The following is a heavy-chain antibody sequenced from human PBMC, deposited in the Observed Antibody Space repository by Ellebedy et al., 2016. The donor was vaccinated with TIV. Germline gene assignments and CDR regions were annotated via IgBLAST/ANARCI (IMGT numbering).Heavy chain of an antibody. D-gene: IGHD1-26*01. Sequence: ASVKVSXKASGYTFTSYYMHWVRQAPGQGLEWMGIINPSGGSTTYAQKFQGRVTMTRDTSASTFYMELSSLRSEDTAVYYCARASGSYYLHISDYWGQGTLVTVSS. CDR1: GYTFTSYY. V-gene: IGHV1-46*03. J-gene: IGHJ4*02. CDR3: ARASGSYYLHISDY. CDR2: INPSGGST.